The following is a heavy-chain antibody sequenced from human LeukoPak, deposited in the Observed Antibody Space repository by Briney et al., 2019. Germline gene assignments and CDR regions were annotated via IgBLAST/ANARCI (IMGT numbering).Heavy chain of an antibody. Sequence: SAKVSFKASGFTFTSSAVQWVRQARGQRLAWIGWIVVGSGNTNYAQKFQERVTITRDMSTSTAYMELSSLRSEDTAVYYCAAVLYYYDSSGYYVDYWGQGTLVTVSS. J-gene: IGHJ4*02. V-gene: IGHV1-58*01. D-gene: IGHD3-22*01. CDR1: GFTFTSSA. CDR2: IVVGSGNT. CDR3: AAVLYYYDSSGYYVDY.